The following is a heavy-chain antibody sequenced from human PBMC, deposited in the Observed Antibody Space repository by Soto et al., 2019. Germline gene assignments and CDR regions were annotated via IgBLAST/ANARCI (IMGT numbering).Heavy chain of an antibody. CDR2: IRSKANSYAT. CDR3: TKDIGNLRLLDRFDP. CDR1: GFTFSGSA. V-gene: IGHV3-73*02. D-gene: IGHD3-3*01. Sequence: EVQLVESGGGLVQPGGSLKLSCAASGFTFSGSAMHWVRQASGKGLAGVGRIRSKANSYATAYAASVKGRITISRDDSKNTAYLQMKHLKTADTAVYYLTKDIGNLRLLDRFDPWGQGTLVTVSS. J-gene: IGHJ5*02.